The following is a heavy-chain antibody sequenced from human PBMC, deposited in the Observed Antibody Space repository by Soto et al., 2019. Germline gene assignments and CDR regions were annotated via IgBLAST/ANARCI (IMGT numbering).Heavy chain of an antibody. CDR2: IIPIFGTA. D-gene: IGHD6-13*01. V-gene: IGHV1-69*01. J-gene: IGHJ6*02. CDR3: ARSVRYSSSWYSTKFYYYYYGMDV. CDR1: GGTFSSFA. Sequence: QVQLVQSGAEVKKPGSSVKVSCKASGGTFSSFAISWVRQAPGQGLEWMGGIIPIFGTANYAQKFQGRVTITADESTSTAYMELSSLRSEDTAVYYCARSVRYSSSWYSTKFYYYYYGMDVWGQGTTVTVSS.